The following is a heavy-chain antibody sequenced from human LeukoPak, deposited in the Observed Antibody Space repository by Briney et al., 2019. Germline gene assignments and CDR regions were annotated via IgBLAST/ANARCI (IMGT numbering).Heavy chain of an antibody. CDR1: GFTLTTNA. CDR3: AKRSEFAVAGKPPHFDY. V-gene: IGHV3-23*01. J-gene: IGHJ4*02. CDR2: ISTAGST. Sequence: PGGSLRLSCEISGFTLTTNAMGWVRQAPGKGLEWASSISTAGSTFYADSVRGRFTVSRDTSKNTVLLQMNSLRAEDTAVYYCAKRSEFAVAGKPPHFDYWGQGTLVTVSS. D-gene: IGHD6-19*01.